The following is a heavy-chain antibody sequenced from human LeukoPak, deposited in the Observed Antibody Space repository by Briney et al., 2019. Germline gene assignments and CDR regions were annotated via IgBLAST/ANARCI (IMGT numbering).Heavy chain of an antibody. CDR1: GGSFSGYY. Sequence: SETLSLTCAVYGGSFSGYYWSWIRQPPGKGLEWIGEINHSGSTNYNPSLKSRVTISVDTSKNQFSLKLSSVAAADTAVYYCARHRLPYGSGSYYRFDPWGQGTLVTVSS. V-gene: IGHV4-34*01. J-gene: IGHJ5*02. CDR2: INHSGST. CDR3: ARHRLPYGSGSYYRFDP. D-gene: IGHD3-10*01.